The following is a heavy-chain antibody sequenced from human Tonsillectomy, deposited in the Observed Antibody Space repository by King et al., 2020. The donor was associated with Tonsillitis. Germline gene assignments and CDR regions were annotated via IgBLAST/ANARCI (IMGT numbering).Heavy chain of an antibody. V-gene: IGHV3-66*01. J-gene: IGHJ6*04. CDR3: ARGQMRIVGATGYCYYDGMDV. CDR2: IYSGGST. CDR1: GFTVSSNY. D-gene: IGHD1-26*01. Sequence: VQLVESGGGLVQPGGSLRLSCAASGFTVSSNYMSWVRQAPGKGLEWVSVIYSGGSTYYADSVKGRFTISRDNSKNTLYLQMKSLRAEDTAVYYCARGQMRIVGATGYCYYDGMDVWGEGTTVSVSS.